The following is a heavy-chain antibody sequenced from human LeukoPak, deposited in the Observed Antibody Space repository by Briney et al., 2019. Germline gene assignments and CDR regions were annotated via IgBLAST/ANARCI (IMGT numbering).Heavy chain of an antibody. D-gene: IGHD5-24*01. CDR1: GFTFSSYG. V-gene: IGHV3-33*01. J-gene: IGHJ4*02. CDR3: ARDASRAGYNWEFDY. Sequence: GGSLRLSCAASGFTFSSYGMHWVRQAPGKGLEWVAVIWYDGSNKYYADSVKGRFTISRDNSKNTLYLQMNSLRAEDTAVYYCARDASRAGYNWEFDYWGQGTLVTVSS. CDR2: IWYDGSNK.